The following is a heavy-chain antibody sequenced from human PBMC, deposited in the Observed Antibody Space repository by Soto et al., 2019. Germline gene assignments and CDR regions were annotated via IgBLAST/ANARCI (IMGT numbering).Heavy chain of an antibody. D-gene: IGHD6-13*01. CDR3: ARHSTSPPRPSDI. CDR2: IYPPDSDT. CDR1: GYSFSTYW. J-gene: IGHJ3*02. Sequence: PGESLKISCKASGYSFSTYWIGWVRQMPGKGLEWMGMIYPPDSDTRYNPSLKGQVTISVDKSISTAYLQWSSLKAADTAIYYCARHSTSPPRPSDIWGQGTMVTVSS. V-gene: IGHV5-51*01.